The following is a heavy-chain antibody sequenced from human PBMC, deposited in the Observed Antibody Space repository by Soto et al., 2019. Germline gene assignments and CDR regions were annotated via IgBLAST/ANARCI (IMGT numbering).Heavy chain of an antibody. CDR2: IHYSGST. CDR1: GGSISGYY. D-gene: IGHD6-13*01. V-gene: IGHV4-59*01. CDR3: ARGSAAGTKSPFDY. Sequence: PSETLSLTCTVSGGSISGYYWSWIRQSPGKGLEWIGYIHYSGSTNYNPSLKSRVTISVDTSKNQLSPKLSSVTAADTAVYYCARGSAAGTKSPFDYWGQGTLVTVSS. J-gene: IGHJ4*02.